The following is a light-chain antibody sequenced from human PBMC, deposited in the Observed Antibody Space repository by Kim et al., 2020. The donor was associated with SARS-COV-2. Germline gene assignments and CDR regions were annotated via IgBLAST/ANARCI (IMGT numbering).Light chain of an antibody. CDR3: QSYDSSNQV. CDR2: EDN. CDR1: SGSIASNY. Sequence: NFMLTQPHSVSESPGKTVTISCTRSSGSIASNYVQWYQQRPGSSPTTVIYEDNHRPSGVPDRFSGSTDSSSNSASLTISGLKTEDEADYYCQSYDSSNQVFGGGTQLTVL. J-gene: IGLJ2*01. V-gene: IGLV6-57*01.